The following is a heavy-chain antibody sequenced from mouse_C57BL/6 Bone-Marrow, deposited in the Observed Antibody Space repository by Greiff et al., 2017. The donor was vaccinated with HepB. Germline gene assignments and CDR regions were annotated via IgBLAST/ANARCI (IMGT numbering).Heavy chain of an antibody. CDR3: ARGYYGSWYFDV. J-gene: IGHJ1*03. V-gene: IGHV5-15*01. CDR2: ISNLAYSI. Sequence: DVHLVESGGGLVQPGGSLKLSCAASGFTFSDYGMAWVRQAPRKGPEWVAFISNLAYSIYYADTVTGRFTISRENAKNTLYLEMSSLRSEDTAMYYCARGYYGSWYFDVWGTGTTVTVSS. CDR1: GFTFSDYG. D-gene: IGHD1-1*01.